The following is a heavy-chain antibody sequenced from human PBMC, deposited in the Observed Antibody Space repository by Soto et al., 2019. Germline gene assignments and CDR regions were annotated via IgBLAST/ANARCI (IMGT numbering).Heavy chain of an antibody. CDR1: GGSISSYY. CDR3: VRGLERGITMVRGVIFDP. V-gene: IGHV4-59*01. J-gene: IGHJ5*02. Sequence: PSETLSLTCTVSGGSISSYYWSWIRQPPGKGLEWIGYIYYSGSTNYNPSLKSRVTISVDTSKNQFSLKLSSVTAADTAVYYCVRGLERGITMVRGVIFDPWGQGTLVTVSS. D-gene: IGHD3-10*01. CDR2: IYYSGST.